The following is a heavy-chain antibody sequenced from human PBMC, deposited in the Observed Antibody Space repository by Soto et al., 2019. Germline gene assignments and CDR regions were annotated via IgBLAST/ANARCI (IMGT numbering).Heavy chain of an antibody. CDR3: PRGGGTEGQKGGMDV. CDR1: GYTFTNYF. CDR2: INPSGCST. D-gene: IGHD1-1*01. V-gene: IGHV1-46*01. J-gene: IGHJ6*02. Sequence: QVQLVQSGAEVKKPGASVKVSCKASGYTFTNYFMHLVRQAPGQGLEWMGIINPSGCSTNYAQKFQGRVTVTRYTSTSTVHLERSSPGSEEPAVYYGPRGGGTEGQKGGMDVRGQAPTVTVSS.